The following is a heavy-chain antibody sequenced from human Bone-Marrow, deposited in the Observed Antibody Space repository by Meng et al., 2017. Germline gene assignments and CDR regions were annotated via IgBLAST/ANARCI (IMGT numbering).Heavy chain of an antibody. CDR1: GGSFSGYY. D-gene: IGHD3-22*01. CDR2: INHSGST. V-gene: IGHV4-34*01. J-gene: IGHJ4*02. CDR3: ARLAYDSSGYWFDY. Sequence: VQLQQWGAGLLKPSETLSLNCAVSGGSFSGYYWSWIRQPPGKGLEWIGEINHSGSTNYNPSLKSRVTISVDTSKNQFSLKLSSVTAADTAVYYCARLAYDSSGYWFDYWGQGTLVTVSS.